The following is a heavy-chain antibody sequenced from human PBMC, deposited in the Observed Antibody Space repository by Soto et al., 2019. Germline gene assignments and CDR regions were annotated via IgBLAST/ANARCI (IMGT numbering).Heavy chain of an antibody. V-gene: IGHV3-30-3*01. CDR2: ISYDGSNK. CDR3: ARASPVVTDV. J-gene: IGHJ6*02. D-gene: IGHD5-18*01. CDR1: GFTFSSYA. Sequence: GSLRLSCAASGFTFSSYAMHWVRQAPGKRLEWVAVISYDGSNKYYEDSVKGRFTISRDNSKNTLYLQMNSLIAEDTAVYYCARASPVVTDVWGQGTTVTVSS.